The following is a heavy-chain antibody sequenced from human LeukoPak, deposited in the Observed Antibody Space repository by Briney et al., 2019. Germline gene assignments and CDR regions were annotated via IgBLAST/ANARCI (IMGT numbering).Heavy chain of an antibody. Sequence: GASVKVSCKASGYTFTSYGISWVRQAPGQGLEWMGWISAYNGNTNYAQKLQGRVTMTTDTSTSTAYMELRSLRSDDTAVYYCARDRGGVYSSGPSPLLDYWGQGTLVTVSS. CDR2: ISAYNGNT. D-gene: IGHD6-19*01. CDR1: GYTFTSYG. V-gene: IGHV1-18*01. J-gene: IGHJ4*02. CDR3: ARDRGGVYSSGPSPLLDY.